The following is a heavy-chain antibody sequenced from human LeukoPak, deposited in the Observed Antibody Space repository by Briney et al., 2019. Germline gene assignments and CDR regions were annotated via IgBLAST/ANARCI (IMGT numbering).Heavy chain of an antibody. Sequence: SETLSLTCTVSGGSISSYYWTWIRQPAGKGLEWIGRIYTSGSTNYNPSHKSRVTMSVDTSKNQFSLKLSSVTAADTAVYYCARGATAMVRGVIITSYYFDYWGQGTLVTVSS. CDR3: ARGATAMVRGVIITSYYFDY. CDR2: IYTSGST. D-gene: IGHD3-10*01. V-gene: IGHV4-4*07. J-gene: IGHJ4*02. CDR1: GGSISSYY.